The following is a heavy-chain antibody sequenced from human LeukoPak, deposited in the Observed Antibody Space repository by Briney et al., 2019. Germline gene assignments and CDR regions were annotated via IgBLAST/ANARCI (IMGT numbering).Heavy chain of an antibody. V-gene: IGHV3-30*04. CDR2: ISYDGSNK. CDR3: ARDPGGSGSSDAFDI. J-gene: IGHJ3*02. Sequence: GGSLRLSCAASGFTVSSYAMHWVRQAPGKGLEWVAVISYDGSNKYYADSVKGRFTISRDNSKNTLYLQMNSLRAEDTAVYYCARDPGGSGSSDAFDIWGQGTMVTVSS. CDR1: GFTVSSYA. D-gene: IGHD6-19*01.